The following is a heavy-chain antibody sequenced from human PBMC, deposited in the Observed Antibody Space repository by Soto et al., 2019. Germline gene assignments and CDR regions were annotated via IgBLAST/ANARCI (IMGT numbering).Heavy chain of an antibody. Sequence: QVHLVQSGVEVKTPGASVKVSCQASGYTFFTYDISWVRQAPGQGLEWMGWISTYSGDTKYAQKLQGRVTMAKDTSTTTAYLELRSLRSDDTAVYYCARHHGPTTSENWFDPWGQGTLVTVSS. D-gene: IGHD5-12*01. CDR2: ISTYSGDT. CDR3: ARHHGPTTSENWFDP. V-gene: IGHV1-18*01. J-gene: IGHJ5*02. CDR1: GYTFFTYD.